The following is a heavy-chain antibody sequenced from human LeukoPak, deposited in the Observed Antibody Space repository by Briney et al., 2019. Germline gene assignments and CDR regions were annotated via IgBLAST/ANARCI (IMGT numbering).Heavy chain of an antibody. CDR3: ARGGGATRIDY. CDR1: GDSIRSGTYY. Sequence: SETLSLTCSVSGDSIRSGTYYWSWIRQPAGKGLEWIGRIYTSGSTSYNPSLKSRVTISVDTSKNQFSLKLTSVTAADTAVYYCARGGGATRIDYWSQGTLVTVSS. V-gene: IGHV4-61*02. CDR2: IYTSGST. J-gene: IGHJ4*02. D-gene: IGHD5-12*01.